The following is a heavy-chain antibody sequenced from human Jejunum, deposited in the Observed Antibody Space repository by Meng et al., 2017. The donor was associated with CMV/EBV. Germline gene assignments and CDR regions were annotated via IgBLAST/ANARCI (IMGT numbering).Heavy chain of an antibody. J-gene: IGHJ4*02. CDR3: TKGGGNLDS. Sequence: SWAGSGFTLSSGWMSWVRQAPGKGLEWVANINQDGTQNYYIDSVKGRFTISRDNARNSLYLQMNNLRVEDTAVYYCTKGGGNLDSWGQGTQVTVSS. CDR1: GFTLSSGW. D-gene: IGHD1-26*01. CDR2: INQDGTQN. V-gene: IGHV3-7*01.